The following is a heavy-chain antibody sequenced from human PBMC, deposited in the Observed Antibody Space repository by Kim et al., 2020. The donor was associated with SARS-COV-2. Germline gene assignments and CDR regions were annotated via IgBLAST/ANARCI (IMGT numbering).Heavy chain of an antibody. V-gene: IGHV4-39*01. Sequence: SETLSLTCTVSGGSISSSSYYWGWIRQPPGKGLEWIGSIYYSGSTYYNPSLKSRVTISVDTSKNQFSLKLSSVTAADTAVYYCARRLPGPGLRYFDWFPSNWFDPWGQGTLVTVSS. CDR3: ARRLPGPGLRYFDWFPSNWFDP. CDR1: GGSISSSSYY. J-gene: IGHJ5*02. D-gene: IGHD3-9*01. CDR2: IYYSGST.